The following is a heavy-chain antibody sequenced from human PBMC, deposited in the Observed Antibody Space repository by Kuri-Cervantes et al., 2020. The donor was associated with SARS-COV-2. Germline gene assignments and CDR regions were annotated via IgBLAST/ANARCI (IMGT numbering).Heavy chain of an antibody. V-gene: IGHV1-3*02. CDR3: ARGRDYDFWSGYPPVLYAFDI. CDR2: SNAGNGNT. Sequence: ASVKVSCKASGYTFTSYAMHWVRQAPGQRLEWMGWSNAGNGNTKYSQEFQGRVTITRDTSTSTAYMELRSLRSDDTAVHYCARGRDYDFWSGYPPVLYAFDIWGQGTRGT. J-gene: IGHJ3*02. D-gene: IGHD3-3*01. CDR1: GYTFTSYA.